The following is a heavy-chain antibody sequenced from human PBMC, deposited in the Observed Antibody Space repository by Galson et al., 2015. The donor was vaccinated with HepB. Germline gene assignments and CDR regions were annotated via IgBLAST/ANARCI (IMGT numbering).Heavy chain of an antibody. Sequence: SLRLSCAASGLTLNVYSINWVRQAPGKGLEWVSSINSNGRTIYYADSVKGRFTISRDNAKNSVSLDMDSLRVDDTAVYYCARDWGSRTSGYIDYWGPGTLVTVSS. CDR3: ARDWGSRTSGYIDY. CDR1: GLTLNVYS. J-gene: IGHJ4*02. CDR2: INSNGRTI. V-gene: IGHV3-21*01. D-gene: IGHD2-15*01.